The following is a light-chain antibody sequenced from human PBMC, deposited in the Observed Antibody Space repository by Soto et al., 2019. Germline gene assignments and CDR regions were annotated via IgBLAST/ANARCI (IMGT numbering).Light chain of an antibody. Sequence: QSVLTKPASVSGSPGQSITISCTGTTSDVGRYNYVSWYQQHPGKAPKLIIYDVSNRPSGVSNRFSGSKSGNTASLTISGLHAEDEADYYCNAYTSSSTYDFGTGTKLTVL. CDR2: DVS. J-gene: IGLJ1*01. CDR1: TSDVGRYNY. CDR3: NAYTSSSTYD. V-gene: IGLV2-14*01.